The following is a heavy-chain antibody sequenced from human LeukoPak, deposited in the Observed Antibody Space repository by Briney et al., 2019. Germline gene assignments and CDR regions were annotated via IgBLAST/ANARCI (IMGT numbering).Heavy chain of an antibody. D-gene: IGHD3-9*01. V-gene: IGHV3-23*01. CDR1: GFSFSNYG. J-gene: IGHJ4*02. CDR3: AKVSVSVEYYDILTGLNDY. CDR2: ISASDGST. Sequence: PGGSLRLSCAASGFSFSNYGMTWVRQAPGKGLEWVSAISASDGSTYYADSVKGRFTISRDNSRNTLYLQMNSLRAEDTAVYYCAKVSVSVEYYDILTGLNDYWGQGTLVTVSS.